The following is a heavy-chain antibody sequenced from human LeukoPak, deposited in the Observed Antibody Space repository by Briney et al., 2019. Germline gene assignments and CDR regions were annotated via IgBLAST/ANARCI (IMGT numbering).Heavy chain of an antibody. V-gene: IGHV4-59*01. J-gene: IGHJ5*02. CDR2: IYYSGST. Sequence: SETLSLTCTVSGGSISSYYWSWIRQPPGKGLEWIGYIYYSGSTNYNPSLKSRVTISVDTYKNQFSLKLSSVTAADTAVYYCARGSTIFGEATGTRFDPWGQGT. CDR3: ARGSTIFGEATGTRFDP. CDR1: GGSISSYY. D-gene: IGHD3-3*01.